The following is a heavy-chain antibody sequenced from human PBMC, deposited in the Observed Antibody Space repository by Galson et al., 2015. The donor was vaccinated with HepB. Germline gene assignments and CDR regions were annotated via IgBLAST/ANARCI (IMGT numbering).Heavy chain of an antibody. CDR3: AEGAYCCGDCYPYYYDYGMDV. Sequence: SVKVSCKASGGTFSSYTISWVRQAPGQGLEWMGRIIPILGIANYAQKFQGRVTITADKSTSTAYMELSSLRSEDTAVYYCAEGAYCCGDCYPYYYDYGMDVWGQGTTVTVSS. CDR2: IIPILGIA. CDR1: GGTFSSYT. D-gene: IGHD2-21*02. J-gene: IGHJ6*02. V-gene: IGHV1-69*02.